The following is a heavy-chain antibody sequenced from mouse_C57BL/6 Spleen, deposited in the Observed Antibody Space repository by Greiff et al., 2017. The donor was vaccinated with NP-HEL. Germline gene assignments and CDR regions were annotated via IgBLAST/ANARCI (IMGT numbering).Heavy chain of an antibody. CDR2: ISDGGSYT. J-gene: IGHJ3*01. Sequence: EVKLMESGGGLVKPGGSLKLSCAASGFTFSSYAMSWVRQTPEKRLEWVATISDGGSYTYYPDNVKGRFTISRDNAKNNQYLQMSHLKSEDTAMYYCAREGGDLLWFAYWGQGTLVTVSA. CDR1: GFTFSSYA. V-gene: IGHV5-4*01. CDR3: AREGGDLLWFAY. D-gene: IGHD2-1*01.